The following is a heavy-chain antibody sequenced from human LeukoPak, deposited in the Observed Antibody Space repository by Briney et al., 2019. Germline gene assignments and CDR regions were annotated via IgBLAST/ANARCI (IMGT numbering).Heavy chain of an antibody. J-gene: IGHJ4*02. Sequence: SETLSLTFAVYGGSFSGYYWSWIRQPPGKGLEWIGEINHSGSTNYNPSLKSRVTISVDTSKNQFSLKLSSVTAADTAVYYCARQNYGDHTWDYWGQGTLVTVSS. CDR3: ARQNYGDHTWDY. V-gene: IGHV4-34*01. CDR1: GGSFSGYY. CDR2: INHSGST. D-gene: IGHD4-17*01.